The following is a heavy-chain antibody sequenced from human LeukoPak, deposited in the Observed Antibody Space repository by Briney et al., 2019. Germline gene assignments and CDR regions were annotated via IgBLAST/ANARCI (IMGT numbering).Heavy chain of an antibody. Sequence: GGSLRLSCAASGFTFSSSWIHWVRQAPGKGLVWVSHINSDGCSTTYADSVKGRFTISRDNARNTVYLQMHSLRAEDTAVYYCVRDYSYGFAYWGQGTLVTVSS. D-gene: IGHD5-18*01. V-gene: IGHV3-74*01. J-gene: IGHJ4*02. CDR1: GFTFSSSW. CDR3: VRDYSYGFAY. CDR2: INSDGCST.